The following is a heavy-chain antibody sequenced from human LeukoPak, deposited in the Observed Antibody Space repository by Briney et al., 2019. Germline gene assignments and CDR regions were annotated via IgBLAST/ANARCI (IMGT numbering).Heavy chain of an antibody. D-gene: IGHD6-13*01. V-gene: IGHV3-53*01. CDR2: IYSGGSR. CDR1: GFTVSSNY. Sequence: PGGSLRLSCAASGFTVSSNYMSWVRQAPGRGLEWVSVIYSGGSREYADSVKGRFTISRDNYKNTLYLQMNSLRAEDTAVYYCARDPRLTVAGTGDYWGQGTLVTVSS. CDR3: ARDPRLTVAGTGDY. J-gene: IGHJ4*02.